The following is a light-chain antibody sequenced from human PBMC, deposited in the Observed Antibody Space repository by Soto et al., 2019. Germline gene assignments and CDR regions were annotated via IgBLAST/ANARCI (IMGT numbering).Light chain of an antibody. CDR3: QQYNNWPPT. Sequence: ETVMTQSPATLSVSPGERATLSCRASQSVSSDLVWYQQKPGQAPRLLIHGASTRATGIPARFSGSGSGTEFTLTISSLQSEDFAVYYCQQYNNWPPTFGQGTKVEIK. J-gene: IGKJ1*01. CDR2: GAS. V-gene: IGKV3-15*01. CDR1: QSVSSD.